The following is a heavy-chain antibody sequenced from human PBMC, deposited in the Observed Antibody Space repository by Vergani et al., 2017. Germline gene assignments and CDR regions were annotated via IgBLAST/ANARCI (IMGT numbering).Heavy chain of an antibody. CDR3: ATQGYSSGWIAFDI. CDR1: GYTLTELS. D-gene: IGHD6-19*01. Sequence: QVQLVQSGAEVKKPGASVKVSCKVSGYTLTELSMHWVRQAPGKGLDWMGGFDPEDGETISAQKCQGRVTMTGDTSTDTAYMELSSLRSKDTAVYYCATQGYSSGWIAFDIWGQGTMVTVSS. J-gene: IGHJ3*02. V-gene: IGHV1-24*01. CDR2: FDPEDGET.